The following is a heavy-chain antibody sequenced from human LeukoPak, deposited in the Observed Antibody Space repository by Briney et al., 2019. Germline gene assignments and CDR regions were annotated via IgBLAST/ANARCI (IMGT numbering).Heavy chain of an antibody. Sequence: GGSLTLSCAVSGFTFSRYAMSWVRQAPGRGGVWVSAISGSGGSTYYADFVNGRFTISRDNSKNTLYLQMNSLRAEDTAVYYCAKGPPMVRGVIAESDYWGQGTLVTVSS. J-gene: IGHJ4*02. D-gene: IGHD3-10*01. CDR2: ISGSGGST. CDR3: AKGPPMVRGVIAESDY. CDR1: GFTFSRYA. V-gene: IGHV3-23*01.